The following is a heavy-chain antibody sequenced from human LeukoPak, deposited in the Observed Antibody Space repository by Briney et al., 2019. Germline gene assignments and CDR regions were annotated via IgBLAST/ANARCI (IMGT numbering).Heavy chain of an antibody. J-gene: IGHJ1*01. D-gene: IGHD3-10*01. CDR3: ARQPRGPYYGSGSYYRSGYFQH. CDR1: GGSFSGYY. V-gene: IGHV4-34*01. Sequence: PSETLSLTCAVYGGSFSGYYWSWIRQPPGKGLEWIGEINHSGSTNYNPSLKSRVTISVDTSKNQFSLKLSPVTAADTAVYYCARQPRGPYYGSGSYYRSGYFQHWGQGTLVTVSS. CDR2: INHSGST.